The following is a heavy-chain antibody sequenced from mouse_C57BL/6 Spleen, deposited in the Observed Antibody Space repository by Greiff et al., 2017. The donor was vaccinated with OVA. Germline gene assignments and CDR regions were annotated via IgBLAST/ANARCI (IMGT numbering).Heavy chain of an antibody. CDR1: GYTFTSYW. CDR2: INPSNGGT. J-gene: IGHJ1*03. Sequence: VQLQQPGTELVKPGASVKLSCKASGYTFTSYWMHWVKQRPGQGLEWIGNINPSNGGTNYNEKFKSKATLTVDKSSSTAYMQLSSLTSEDSAVYYGAESGYDRGYWYFDVWGTGTTVTVSS. CDR3: AESGYDRGYWYFDV. D-gene: IGHD2-2*01. V-gene: IGHV1-53*01.